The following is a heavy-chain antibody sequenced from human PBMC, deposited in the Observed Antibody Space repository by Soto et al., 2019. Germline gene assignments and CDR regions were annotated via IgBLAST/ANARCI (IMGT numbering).Heavy chain of an antibody. J-gene: IGHJ2*01. CDR1: GFTFNDYY. Sequence: QVQLVESGGGLVKPGGSLRLSCAASGFTFNDYYMSWIRQAPGKGLEWVSYISSSGSPIYHAVSVKGRFTISRDNAKNSLSLQMNSLRAEDTAVYYCARSPTRPYWYFDLWGRGTLVTVSS. CDR2: ISSSGSPI. CDR3: ARSPTRPYWYFDL. V-gene: IGHV3-11*01.